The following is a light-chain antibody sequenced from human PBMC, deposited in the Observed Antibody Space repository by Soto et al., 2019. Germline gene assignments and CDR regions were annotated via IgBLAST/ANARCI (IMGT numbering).Light chain of an antibody. V-gene: IGLV2-14*03. CDR3: ASYASSNTVL. CDR1: SCDIGGYNY. CDR2: DVS. J-gene: IGLJ2*01. Sequence: QSVLTQPASVSGSPGQSITISCTGTSCDIGGYNYVSWYQQHPGKAPKLMIYDVSDRPSGVSNRFSGSKSGNTASLTISGLQAEDEADYYCASYASSNTVLFGGGTKLTVL.